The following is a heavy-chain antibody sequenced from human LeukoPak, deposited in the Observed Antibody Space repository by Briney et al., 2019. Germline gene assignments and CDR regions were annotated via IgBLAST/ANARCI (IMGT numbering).Heavy chain of an antibody. CDR3: ARSRYFYWLFYFDY. CDR2: INPNSGGT. CDR1: GYTFTGYY. J-gene: IGHJ4*02. D-gene: IGHD3-9*01. V-gene: IGHV1-2*02. Sequence: ASVKVSCKASGYTFTGYYMHWVRQAPGQGLEWMGWINPNSGGTNYAQKFQGRVTMTRDTSISTAYMELSRLRSDDTAVYYCARSRYFYWLFYFDYWGQGTLVTVSS.